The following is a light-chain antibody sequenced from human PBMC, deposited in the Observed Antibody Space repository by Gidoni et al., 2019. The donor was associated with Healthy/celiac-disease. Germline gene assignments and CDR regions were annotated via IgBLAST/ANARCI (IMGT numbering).Light chain of an antibody. CDR3: SSYTSSSTL. J-gene: IGLJ2*01. Sequence: QSALTQPASVSGSPGPSITISCTGTSSDVGGSNYVSWYQQHPGKAPKLMIYEVSNRPSGVSNRFSGSKSGNTASLTISGLQAEDEADYYCSSYTSSSTLFGGGTKLTVL. V-gene: IGLV2-14*01. CDR2: EVS. CDR1: SSDVGGSNY.